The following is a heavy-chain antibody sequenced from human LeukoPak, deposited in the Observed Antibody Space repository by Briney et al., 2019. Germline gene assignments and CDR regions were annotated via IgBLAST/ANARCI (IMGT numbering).Heavy chain of an antibody. V-gene: IGHV3-11*01. D-gene: IGHD3-22*01. CDR1: GFTFSDYY. J-gene: IGHJ4*02. CDR3: ARESSRYYYDSSGYVY. Sequence: GGSLRLSCAASGFTFSDYYMSWIRQAPGKGLEWVSYISGSGSTIYYADSVKGRFTISRDNAKNSLYLQMNSLRAEDTAVYYCARESSRYYYDSSGYVYWGQGTLVTVSS. CDR2: ISGSGSTI.